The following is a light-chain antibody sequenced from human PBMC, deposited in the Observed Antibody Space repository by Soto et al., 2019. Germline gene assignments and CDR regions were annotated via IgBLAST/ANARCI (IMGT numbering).Light chain of an antibody. CDR1: QSIGSW. V-gene: IGKV1-5*01. CDR2: DAS. CDR3: QQYNSYPGA. Sequence: DIQMTQSPSTLSAFVGDRVTITCRASQSIGSWLAWYQQKPGKAPKLLIYDASSLESGVPSRFSGSGSGTEFTLTISRLQPDDFASYTCQQYNSYPGAFGQGTKVEIK. J-gene: IGKJ1*01.